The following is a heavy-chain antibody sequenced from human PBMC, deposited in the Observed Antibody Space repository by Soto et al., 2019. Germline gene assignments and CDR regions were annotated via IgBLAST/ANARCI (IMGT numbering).Heavy chain of an antibody. V-gene: IGHV4-39*01. CDR3: VRQNYDFWSGYSLRWFDP. Sequence: SETLSLTCTVSSGSINISSDYWGWIRQPPGKGLEWNGSIYYSGSTYDNPSLKRRVTISVHTAKNQFARKLISVTAADTAVYECVRQNYDFWSGYSLRWFDPWGQGTLVTVSS. CDR2: IYYSGST. J-gene: IGHJ5*02. D-gene: IGHD3-3*01. CDR1: SGSINISSDY.